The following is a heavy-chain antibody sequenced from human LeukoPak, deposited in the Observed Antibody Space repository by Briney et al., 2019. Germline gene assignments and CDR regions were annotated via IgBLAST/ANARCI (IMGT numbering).Heavy chain of an antibody. J-gene: IGHJ5*02. Sequence: PSETLSLTCTVSGGSISSSSCYWGWIRQPPGKGLEWIGSIYYSGNTYYNPSLKSRATISLDRSKNQFSLKLSSVPAADTAVYYCARQPMVRGIISWFDPWGQGTLVTVSS. CDR1: GGSISSSSCY. CDR3: ARQPMVRGIISWFDP. D-gene: IGHD3-10*01. V-gene: IGHV4-39*01. CDR2: IYYSGNT.